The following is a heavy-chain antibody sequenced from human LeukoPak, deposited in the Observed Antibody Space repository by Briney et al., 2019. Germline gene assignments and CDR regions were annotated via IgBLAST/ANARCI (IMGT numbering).Heavy chain of an antibody. CDR3: ARDPGANYFDY. V-gene: IGHV1-2*02. CDR2: INPNSGVT. D-gene: IGHD7-27*01. J-gene: IGHJ4*02. CDR1: GYIFTSYY. Sequence: ASVKVFCKASGYIFTSYYRHWVRQAPGQGLEWMGWINPNSGVTNYAQKFQGRVTMAGDPSISTTYIELRRVRSDDTAMYYCARDPGANYFDYWGQGTLVTVSS.